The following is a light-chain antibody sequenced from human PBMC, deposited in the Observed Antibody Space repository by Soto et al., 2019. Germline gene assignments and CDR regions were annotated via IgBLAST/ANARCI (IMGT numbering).Light chain of an antibody. J-gene: IGKJ4*01. V-gene: IGKV3-15*01. Sequence: EIVLTQSPATLSVSPGERATLSCRASQSVSSDLAWFQQKPGQAPRLLIYGASTRATGIPARFSGSGSGTEFTLTISSLQSEDFAIYYCQQSNTWPLTFGGGTKVEV. CDR3: QQSNTWPLT. CDR2: GAS. CDR1: QSVSSD.